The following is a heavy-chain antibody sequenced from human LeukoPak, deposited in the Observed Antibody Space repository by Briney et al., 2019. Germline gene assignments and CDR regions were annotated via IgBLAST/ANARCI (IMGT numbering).Heavy chain of an antibody. CDR1: GYTFTSYA. CDR2: INTNTGNP. CDR3: ARSRPIVGATIRWFDP. V-gene: IGHV7-4-1*02. Sequence: GASVKVSCKASGYTFTSYAMNWVRQAPGQGLEWMGWINTNTGNPTYAQGFTGRFVFSLDTSVSTAYLQISSLKAEDTAVCYCARSRPIVGATIRWFDPWGQGTLVTVSS. J-gene: IGHJ5*02. D-gene: IGHD1-26*01.